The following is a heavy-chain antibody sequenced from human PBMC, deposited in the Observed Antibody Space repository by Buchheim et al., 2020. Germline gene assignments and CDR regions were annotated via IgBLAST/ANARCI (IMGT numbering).Heavy chain of an antibody. CDR3: ARTGPDSSSSGY. CDR2: IWYDGSNK. CDR1: GFTFTNYG. J-gene: IGHJ4*02. D-gene: IGHD6-6*01. V-gene: IGHV3-33*01. Sequence: QVQLVESGGGVVQPGRSLRLSCAASGFTFTNYGMHWVRQAPGKGLEWVAVIWYDGSNKYYADSVKGRFTISRDNSKNTLYLQMNSLRAEDTAVYYCARTGPDSSSSGYWGQGTL.